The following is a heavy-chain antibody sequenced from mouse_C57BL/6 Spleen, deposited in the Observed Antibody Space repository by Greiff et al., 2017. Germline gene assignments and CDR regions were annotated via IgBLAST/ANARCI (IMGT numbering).Heavy chain of an antibody. CDR1: GFTFSDYY. CDR2: ISNGGGST. J-gene: IGHJ1*03. V-gene: IGHV5-12*01. D-gene: IGHD1-1*01. Sequence: EVKLVESGGGLVQPGGSLKLSCAASGFTFSDYYMYWVRQTPEKRLEWVAYISNGGGSTYYPDTVKGRFTISRDNAKNTLYLQMSRLKSEDTAMYYCARQDLLRWYFDVWGTGTTVTGSS. CDR3: ARQDLLRWYFDV.